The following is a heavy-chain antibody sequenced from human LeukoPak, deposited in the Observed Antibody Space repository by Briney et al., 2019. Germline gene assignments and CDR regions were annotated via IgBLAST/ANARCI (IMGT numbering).Heavy chain of an antibody. CDR3: AKDQGYYGSGSYYNGDAY. V-gene: IGHV3-30*18. D-gene: IGHD3-10*01. J-gene: IGHJ4*02. CDR2: ISYDGSNK. CDR1: GFTFSSYG. Sequence: GRSLRLSCAASGFTFSSYGMHWVRQAPGKGLELVAVISYDGSNKYYADPVKGRFTISRDNSKNTLYLQMNSLRAEDTAVYYCAKDQGYYGSGSYYNGDAYWGQGTLVTVSS.